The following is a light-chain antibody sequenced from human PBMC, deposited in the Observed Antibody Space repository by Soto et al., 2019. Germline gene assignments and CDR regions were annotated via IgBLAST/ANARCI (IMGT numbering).Light chain of an antibody. Sequence: QSVLTQTPSVSGAPGQKITMSCTGSSSNIGAGYDVHWYQQVPGAAPRLLIYGDNSRPSGVPDRFSASKSGASASLAITGLQGEDEANYYCQSYDTSLRGVIFGAGTKLTVL. CDR3: QSYDTSLRGVI. CDR1: SSNIGAGYD. V-gene: IGLV1-40*01. CDR2: GDN. J-gene: IGLJ2*01.